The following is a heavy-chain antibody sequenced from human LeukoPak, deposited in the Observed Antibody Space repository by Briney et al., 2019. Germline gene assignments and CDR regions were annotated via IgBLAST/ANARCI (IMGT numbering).Heavy chain of an antibody. V-gene: IGHV3-23*01. J-gene: IGHJ4*02. CDR1: GFSFRSYA. D-gene: IGHD5-12*01. Sequence: GGSLRLSCAASGFSFRSYAMTWVRQAPEKGLEWVSGMSGSGVYTYYADSVKGRFTISRDNAKNTLYLQMNSLRAEDTAVYYCAREGGSGYDYEPVWFDYWGQGTLVTVSS. CDR2: MSGSGVYT. CDR3: AREGGSGYDYEPVWFDY.